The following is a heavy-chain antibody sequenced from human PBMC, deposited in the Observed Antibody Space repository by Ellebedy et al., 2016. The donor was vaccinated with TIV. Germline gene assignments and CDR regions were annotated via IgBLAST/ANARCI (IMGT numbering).Heavy chain of an antibody. CDR2: FYYSGST. V-gene: IGHV4-59*08. J-gene: IGHJ6*02. Sequence: GSLRLSCTVSGGSISDFYWGWVRQPPGKGLEWIGFFYYSGSTKDNASLKGRGTMSVDKSKNQISLKVTSVTTEDTAVYYCARGHQIYGMDVWGQGTTVTVSS. CDR3: ARGHQIYGMDV. D-gene: IGHD3-3*01. CDR1: GGSISDFY.